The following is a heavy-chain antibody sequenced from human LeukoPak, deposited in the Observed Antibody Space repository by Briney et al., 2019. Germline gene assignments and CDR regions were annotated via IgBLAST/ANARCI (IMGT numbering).Heavy chain of an antibody. V-gene: IGHV1-69*01. Sequence: ASVKVSCKASGGTLDTHAITWVRQAPGQGLDWMGGIIPIFGRTNYAQRFQGRVTITADESTSTVYMELSSLRFEDTAVYYCARAFEVDWYFDLWGRGTLVTVSS. D-gene: IGHD3-9*01. J-gene: IGHJ2*01. CDR2: IIPIFGRT. CDR1: GGTLDTHA. CDR3: ARAFEVDWYFDL.